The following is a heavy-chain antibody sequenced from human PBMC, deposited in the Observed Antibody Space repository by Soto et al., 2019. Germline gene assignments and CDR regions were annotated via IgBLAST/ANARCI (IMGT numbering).Heavy chain of an antibody. Sequence: QVQLVESGGGLVKPGGSLRLSCAASGFTFSDYYMTWLRQAPGKGLEFVSYISSSGSPIYYAASVKGRFTISRDNAKNSVCLQMNSLRAEDTAVYDWARGGQQLHGMDVLGQGTTVTVSS. CDR2: ISSSGSPI. V-gene: IGHV3-11*01. CDR1: GFTFSDYY. D-gene: IGHD6-13*01. CDR3: ARGGQQLHGMDV. J-gene: IGHJ6*02.